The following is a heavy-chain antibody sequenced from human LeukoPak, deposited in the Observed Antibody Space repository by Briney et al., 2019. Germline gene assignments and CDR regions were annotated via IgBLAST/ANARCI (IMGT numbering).Heavy chain of an antibody. CDR1: GFTFGDYA. CDR3: TSGIVGATSFDY. Sequence: GRSLRLSCTASGFTFGDYAMSWVRQAPGKGLEWVGFIRSKAYGGTTEYAASVKGRFTISRDDSKSIAYLQMNSLKTEDTAVYYCTSGIVGATSFDYWGQGTLVTVSS. V-gene: IGHV3-49*04. CDR2: IRSKAYGGTT. J-gene: IGHJ4*02. D-gene: IGHD1-26*01.